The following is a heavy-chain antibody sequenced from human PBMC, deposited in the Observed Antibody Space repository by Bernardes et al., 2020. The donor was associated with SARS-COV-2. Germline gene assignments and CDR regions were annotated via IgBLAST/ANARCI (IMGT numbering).Heavy chain of an antibody. CDR3: VTGAWGYFFDH. J-gene: IGHJ4*02. V-gene: IGHV1-24*01. CDR1: GYTLSAIS. D-gene: IGHD7-27*01. CDR2: FDPEDGET. Sequence: ASVKVSCKVSGYTLSAISMPWVRQAPGQGLEWMGSFDPEDGETIYAQKVQGRVTMSEDTSTDTAYVELSSLRSEDTAVYYCVTGAWGYFFDHWGQGTLVTVSS.